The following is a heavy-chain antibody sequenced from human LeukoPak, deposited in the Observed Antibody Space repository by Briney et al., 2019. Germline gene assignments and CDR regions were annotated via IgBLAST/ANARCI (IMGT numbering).Heavy chain of an antibody. J-gene: IGHJ4*02. CDR2: IYDSGST. V-gene: IGHV4-39*07. Sequence: PSETLSLTCTVSGGSIRSSYYYWGWIRQPPGKGLEWIGSIYDSGSTYYNPSLKSRVTISVDTSKNQFSLKLSSVTAADTAVYYCARAPYDSSGYYYPYYFDYWGQGTLVTVSS. CDR3: ARAPYDSSGYYYPYYFDY. D-gene: IGHD3-22*01. CDR1: GGSIRSSYYY.